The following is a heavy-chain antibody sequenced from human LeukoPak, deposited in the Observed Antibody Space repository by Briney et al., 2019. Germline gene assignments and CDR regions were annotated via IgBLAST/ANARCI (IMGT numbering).Heavy chain of an antibody. Sequence: GGSLRLSCAASGFTFSSYSMNWVRQAPGKGLEWVSSISSSSSYIYCADSVKGRFTISRDNAKNSLYLQMNSLRAEDTAVYYCARGGSSTSCVCDYWGQGTLVTVSS. D-gene: IGHD2-2*01. V-gene: IGHV3-21*01. CDR1: GFTFSSYS. CDR2: ISSSSSYI. CDR3: ARGGSSTSCVCDY. J-gene: IGHJ4*02.